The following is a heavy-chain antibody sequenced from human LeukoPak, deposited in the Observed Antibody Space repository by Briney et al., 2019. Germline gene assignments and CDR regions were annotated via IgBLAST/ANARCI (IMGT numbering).Heavy chain of an antibody. Sequence: GGSLRLSCTTSGFHFNTYSMSWVRQSPGKGLEWVSATNDDTPYYRDSVKGRFTVSRDKSKDTLYLQLNSLRAEDTAIYYCVKEHDLWHEEGNWFDTWGQGVLVTVSS. J-gene: IGHJ5*02. CDR3: VKEHDLWHEEGNWFDT. D-gene: IGHD3-3*01. CDR1: GFHFNTYS. V-gene: IGHV3-23*01. CDR2: TNDDTP.